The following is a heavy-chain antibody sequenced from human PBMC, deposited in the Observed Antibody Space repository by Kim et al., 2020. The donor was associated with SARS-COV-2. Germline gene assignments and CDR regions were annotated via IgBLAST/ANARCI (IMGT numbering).Heavy chain of an antibody. CDR1: GYTFTSYA. D-gene: IGHD6-19*01. CDR2: INTNTGNT. CDR3: ARTEWGIAVAGTFDY. Sequence: ASVKVSCKASGYTFTSYAMNWVRQAPGQGLEWMGWINTNTGNTTYAQGFTGRFVFSLDTSVSTAYLQISSLKAEDTAVYYCARTEWGIAVAGTFDYWGQGTLVTVSS. V-gene: IGHV7-4-1*02. J-gene: IGHJ4*02.